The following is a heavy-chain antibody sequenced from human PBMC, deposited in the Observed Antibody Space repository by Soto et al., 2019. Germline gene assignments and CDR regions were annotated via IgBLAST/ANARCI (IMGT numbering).Heavy chain of an antibody. J-gene: IGHJ6*02. CDR3: ARAYIAAAVEGYYYYGMDV. CDR1: GYTFTGYY. Sequence: ASVKVSCKASGYTFTGYYMHWVRQAPGQGLEWMGWINPNSGGTNYAQKFQGWVTMTRDTSISTAYMELSRLRSDDTAVYYCARAYIAAAVEGYYYYGMDVWGQGTTVTVSS. D-gene: IGHD6-13*01. V-gene: IGHV1-2*04. CDR2: INPNSGGT.